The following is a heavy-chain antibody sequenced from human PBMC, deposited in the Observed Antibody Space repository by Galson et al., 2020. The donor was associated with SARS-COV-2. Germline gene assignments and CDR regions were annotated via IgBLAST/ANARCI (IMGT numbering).Heavy chain of an antibody. CDR2: ISDDGSNQ. D-gene: IGHD6-19*01. J-gene: IGHJ4*02. CDR1: GFTFRRYA. CDR3: ARDGADVTRGISVPGMPGY. Sequence: GVSLRLSCTVSGFTFRRYAMHWVRQAPGKGLEWVAFISDDGSNQYYADPVKGRFAISRDNSKDTLWLQMNSLRTEDTALYFCARDGADVTRGISVPGMPGYWGQGTRVSVSS. V-gene: IGHV3-30*09.